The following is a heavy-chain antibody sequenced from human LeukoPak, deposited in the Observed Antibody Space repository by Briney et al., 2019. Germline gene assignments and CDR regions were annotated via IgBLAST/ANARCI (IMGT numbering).Heavy chain of an antibody. CDR2: INLNSGGT. V-gene: IGHV1-2*02. Sequence: ASVEVSCKASGYTFTGYYMHWVRQAPGQGLEWMGWINLNSGGTNYAQKFQGRVTMTRDTSISTAYMELSKLRSDDTAVYYCAREAAVEMATASFDPWGQGTLVTVSS. CDR1: GYTFTGYY. CDR3: AREAAVEMATASFDP. J-gene: IGHJ5*02. D-gene: IGHD5-24*01.